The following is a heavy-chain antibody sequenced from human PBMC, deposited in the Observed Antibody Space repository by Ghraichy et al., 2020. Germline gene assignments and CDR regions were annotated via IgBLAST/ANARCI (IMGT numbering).Heavy chain of an antibody. CDR2: INHSGST. Sequence: SETLSLTCAVYGGSFSGYYWSWIRQPPGKGLEWIGEINHSGSTNYNPSLKSRVTISVDTSKNQFSLKLSSVTAADTAVYYCARDSKRGYYGSGSYYNFYYYYGMDVWGQGTTVTVSS. D-gene: IGHD3-10*01. CDR3: ARDSKRGYYGSGSYYNFYYYYGMDV. J-gene: IGHJ6*02. CDR1: GGSFSGYY. V-gene: IGHV4-34*01.